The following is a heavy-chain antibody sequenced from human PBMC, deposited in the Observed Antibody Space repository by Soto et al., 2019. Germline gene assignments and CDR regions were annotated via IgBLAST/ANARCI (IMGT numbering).Heavy chain of an antibody. CDR3: ARRGYGSGSYYPFDY. J-gene: IGHJ4*02. D-gene: IGHD3-10*01. Sequence: LGESLKISRKGSGYSFTSYLIGWVRQMPGKGLEWMGIIYPGDSDTRYSPSFQGQVTISADKSIRTAYLQWSSLKASDTAMYYCARRGYGSGSYYPFDYWGQGTLVTVSS. CDR2: IYPGDSDT. V-gene: IGHV5-51*01. CDR1: GYSFTSYL.